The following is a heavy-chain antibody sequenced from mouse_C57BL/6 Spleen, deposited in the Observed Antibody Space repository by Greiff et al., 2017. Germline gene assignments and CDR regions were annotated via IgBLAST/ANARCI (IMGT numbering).Heavy chain of an antibody. V-gene: IGHV3-6*01. CDR3: AREGDYDQAWFAY. Sequence: EVQLQESGPGLVKPSQSLSLTCSVTGYSITSGYYWNWIRQFPGNKLEWRGYISYDGSNNYNPSLKNRISITRDTSKNQFFLKLNSVTTEDTATYYCAREGDYDQAWFAYWGQGTLVTVSA. CDR2: ISYDGSN. D-gene: IGHD2-4*01. J-gene: IGHJ3*01. CDR1: GYSITSGYY.